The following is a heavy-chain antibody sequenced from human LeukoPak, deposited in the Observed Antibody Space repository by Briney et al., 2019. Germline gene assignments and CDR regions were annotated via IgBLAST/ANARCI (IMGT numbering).Heavy chain of an antibody. D-gene: IGHD4-17*01. CDR1: GYTFTGYY. J-gene: IGHJ4*02. CDR3: ARFRYGDYVDY. V-gene: IGHV1-2*06. CDR2: INPNSGGT. Sequence: ASVKVSCKASGYTFTGYYMHWVLQAPGQGLEWMGRINPNSGGTNYAQKFQGRVTMTRDTSISTAYMELSRLRSDDTAVYYCARFRYGDYVDYWGQGTLVTVSS.